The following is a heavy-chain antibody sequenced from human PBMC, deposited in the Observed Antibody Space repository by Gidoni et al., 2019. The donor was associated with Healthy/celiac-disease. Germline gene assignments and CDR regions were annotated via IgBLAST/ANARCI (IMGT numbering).Heavy chain of an antibody. J-gene: IGHJ4*02. CDR1: GFTFSSYA. V-gene: IGHV3-23*01. D-gene: IGHD6-13*01. CDR3: AKGEYSSSWYFDY. Sequence: EVQLLESGGGLVQPGGSLRLSCAAPGFTFSSYAMSWVRQAPGKGLEWVSAISGSGGSTYYADSVKGRFTISRDNSKNTLYLQMNSLRAEDTAVYYCAKGEYSSSWYFDYWGQGTLVTVSS. CDR2: ISGSGGST.